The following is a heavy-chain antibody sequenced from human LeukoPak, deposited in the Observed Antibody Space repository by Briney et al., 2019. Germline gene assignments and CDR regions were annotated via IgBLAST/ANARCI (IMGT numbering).Heavy chain of an antibody. CDR1: GFTFSSYA. CDR2: ISGSGGST. J-gene: IGHJ4*02. D-gene: IGHD6-19*01. V-gene: IGHV3-23*01. Sequence: GGSLRLSCAASGFTFSSYAMSWVRQAPGKGLEWVSAISGSGGSTYYADSVKGRFTISRDNSENTLYLQMNSLRAEDTAVYYCAKGFYGYSSGWYFDYWGQGTLVTVSS. CDR3: AKGFYGYSSGWYFDY.